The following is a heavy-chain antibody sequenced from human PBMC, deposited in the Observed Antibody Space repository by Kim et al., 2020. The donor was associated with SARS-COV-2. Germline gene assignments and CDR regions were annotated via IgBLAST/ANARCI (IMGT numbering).Heavy chain of an antibody. CDR1: GGSISSSNW. D-gene: IGHD1-26*01. V-gene: IGHV4-4*02. CDR3: ARDGEKWEPGDY. J-gene: IGHJ4*02. Sequence: SETLSLTCAVSGGSISSSNWWSWVRQPPGKGLEWIGEIYHSGSTNYNPSLKSRVTISVDKSKNQFSLKLSSVTAADTDVYYCARDGEKWEPGDYWGQGTLVTVSS. CDR2: IYHSGST.